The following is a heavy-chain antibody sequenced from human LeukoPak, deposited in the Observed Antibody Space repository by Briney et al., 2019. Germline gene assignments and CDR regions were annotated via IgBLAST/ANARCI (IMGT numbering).Heavy chain of an antibody. J-gene: IGHJ3*02. V-gene: IGHV4-38-2*01. CDR1: GYSISSGYY. D-gene: IGHD3-3*01. Sequence: SETLSLTCAVSGYSISSGYYWGWIRQPPGKGLEWIGSIYHSGSTYYNPSLKSRVTISVDTSKNQFSLKLSSVTAADTAVYYCARRMAGITIFGWAFDIWGQGTMVTVPS. CDR2: IYHSGST. CDR3: ARRMAGITIFGWAFDI.